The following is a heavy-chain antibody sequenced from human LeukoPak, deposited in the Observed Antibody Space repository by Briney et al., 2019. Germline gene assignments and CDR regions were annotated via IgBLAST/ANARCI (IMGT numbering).Heavy chain of an antibody. J-gene: IGHJ4*02. CDR1: GGPIASYY. CDR3: ARTRYYYNSRSYGAPYYFDY. CDR2: IYYSGST. Sequence: SETLSLTCTVSGGPIASYYWGWIRQPPGKGLEWIGSIYYSGSTYYNPSLKSRVTISVDTSKNQFSLKLSSVTAADTAVYYCARTRYYYNSRSYGAPYYFDYWGQGTLVTVSS. D-gene: IGHD3-10*01. V-gene: IGHV4-39*01.